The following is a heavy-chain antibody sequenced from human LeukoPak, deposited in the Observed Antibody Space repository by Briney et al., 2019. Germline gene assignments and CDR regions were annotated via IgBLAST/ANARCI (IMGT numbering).Heavy chain of an antibody. CDR2: INPSGGST. CDR3: ARRNVVRYCSSTSCLAGNWFDP. Sequence: ASVKVSCKASGYTFTSYYMHWVRQAPGQGLEWMGIINPSGGSTSYAQKFQGRVTMTRDTSTSTVYMELSSLRSEDTAVYYCARRNVVRYCSSTSCLAGNWFDPWGQGTLVTVSS. D-gene: IGHD2-2*01. V-gene: IGHV1-46*01. CDR1: GYTFTSYY. J-gene: IGHJ5*02.